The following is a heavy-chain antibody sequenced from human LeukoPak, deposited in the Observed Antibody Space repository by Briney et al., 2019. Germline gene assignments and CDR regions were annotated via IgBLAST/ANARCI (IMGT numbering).Heavy chain of an antibody. CDR2: IPPDDSVT. CDR1: GFTFTTFW. D-gene: IGHD3-22*01. V-gene: IGHV5-51*01. J-gene: IGHJ4*02. CDR3: ARAGNYFDTSGFHY. Sequence: PGESLKISCQASGFTFTTFWIGWVRQMPGKGLEWMGIIPPDDSVTRYSPSFQGQVTISADKTISTAYLQWSSLKASDTAMYYCARAGNYFDTSGFHYWGQGTLVTVAS.